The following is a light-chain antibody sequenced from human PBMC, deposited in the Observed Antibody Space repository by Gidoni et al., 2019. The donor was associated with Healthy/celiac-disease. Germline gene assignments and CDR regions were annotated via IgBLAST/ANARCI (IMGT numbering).Light chain of an antibody. CDR2: DAS. CDR3: QQRSNW. CDR1: QSVSSY. J-gene: IGKJ5*01. Sequence: EIVLTQSPATLSLSPGGRATLSCRASQSVSSYLAWYQQKPGQAPRLLIYDASNRATGIPARFSGSGSGTDFTLTISSLEPEDFAVYYCQQRSNWLGQGTRLEIK. V-gene: IGKV3-11*01.